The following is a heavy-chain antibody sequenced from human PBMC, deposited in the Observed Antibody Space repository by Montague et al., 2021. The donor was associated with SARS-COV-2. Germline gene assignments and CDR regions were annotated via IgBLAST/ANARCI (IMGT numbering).Heavy chain of an antibody. CDR2: VHYSGRP. CDR3: TRHVHMTWPEPSPGFDY. D-gene: IGHD1-1*01. CDR1: GDSISSSSYN. V-gene: IGHV4-39*01. Sequence: SETLSLTCTVSGDSISSSSYNWSWIRQPPGQGLEWIGSVHYSGRPYYNPSLKSRVTIYVDTSKNQLSLKLSSVTAADTAVYYCTRHVHMTWPEPSPGFDYWGQGPLVTVSA. J-gene: IGHJ4*02.